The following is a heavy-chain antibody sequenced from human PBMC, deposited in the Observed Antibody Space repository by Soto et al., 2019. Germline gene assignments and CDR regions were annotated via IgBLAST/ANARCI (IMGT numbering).Heavy chain of an antibody. V-gene: IGHV2-5*01. CDR1: GFSFSTSGVG. D-gene: IGHD3-10*01. CDR3: VSGSFPNWFDP. Sequence: KESGPTLVKPTQTLTLTCTFSGFSFSTSGVGVGWIRQPPGKALEWLALIYWNDDRRYSPSLKSRLTITKDTSKNQVFLTMTNMDPVDTATYYCVSGSFPNWFDPWGQGTPVTVSS. CDR2: IYWNDDR. J-gene: IGHJ5*02.